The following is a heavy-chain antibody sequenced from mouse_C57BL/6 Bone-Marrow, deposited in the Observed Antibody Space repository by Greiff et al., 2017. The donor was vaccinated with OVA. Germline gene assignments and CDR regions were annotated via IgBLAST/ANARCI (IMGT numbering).Heavy chain of an antibody. CDR1: GFTFSDYY. J-gene: IGHJ4*01. CDR3: ARHRGNYYAMDY. Sequence: EVMLVESGGGLVQPGGSLKLSCAASGFTFSDYYMYWVRQTPEKRLEWVAYISNGGGSTYYPDTVKGRFTISRDNAKNTLYLQMSRLKSEDTAMYYCARHRGNYYAMDYWGHGTSVTVSS. D-gene: IGHD2-1*01. V-gene: IGHV5-12*01. CDR2: ISNGGGST.